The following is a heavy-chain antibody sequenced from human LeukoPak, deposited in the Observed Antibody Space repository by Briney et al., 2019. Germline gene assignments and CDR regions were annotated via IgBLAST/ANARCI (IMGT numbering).Heavy chain of an antibody. J-gene: IGHJ6*03. CDR2: IRYDGSNK. Sequence: GGSLRLSCAASGFTFSSYWMSWVRQAPGKGLEWVTFIRYDGSNKYYADSVKGRFIISRDNAKNSLYLQMNSLRAEDTAVYYCARDLGDYYYYYMDVWGKGTTVTVSS. CDR3: ARDLGDYYYYYMDV. CDR1: GFTFSSYW. D-gene: IGHD3-3*01. V-gene: IGHV3-30*02.